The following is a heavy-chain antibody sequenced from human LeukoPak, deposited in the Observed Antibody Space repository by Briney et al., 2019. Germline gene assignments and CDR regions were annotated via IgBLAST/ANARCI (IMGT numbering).Heavy chain of an antibody. CDR3: ARDGVRYFDWFNWFDP. J-gene: IGHJ5*02. Sequence: GGSLRLSCAASGFTFSSYGMHWVRQAPGKGLEWVAVIWYDGSNKYYADSVKGRFTISRDNSKNTLYLQMNSLRAEDTAVYYYARDGVRYFDWFNWFDPWGQGTLVTVSS. CDR1: GFTFSSYG. D-gene: IGHD3-9*01. V-gene: IGHV3-33*01. CDR2: IWYDGSNK.